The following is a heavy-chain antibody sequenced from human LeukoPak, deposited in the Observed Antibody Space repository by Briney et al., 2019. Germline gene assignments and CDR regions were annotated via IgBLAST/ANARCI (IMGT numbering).Heavy chain of an antibody. J-gene: IGHJ4*02. CDR2: INGSGGDT. Sequence: GGSLRLSCAASGFTFSTYTMTWVRQAPGKRLECVSTINGSGGDTYYADSVKGRFTISRDNSKNTLYLQMNSLRAEDTAVYYCAKVRYSDYYFDYWGQGTLVTVSS. CDR1: GFTFSTYT. D-gene: IGHD3-16*01. CDR3: AKVRYSDYYFDY. V-gene: IGHV3-23*01.